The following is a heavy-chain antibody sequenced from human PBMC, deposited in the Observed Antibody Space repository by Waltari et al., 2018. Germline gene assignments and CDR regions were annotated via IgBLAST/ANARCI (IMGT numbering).Heavy chain of an antibody. D-gene: IGHD3-10*01. CDR1: GFSLTGYW. V-gene: IGHV3-7*01. CDR2: IKQEGSET. J-gene: IGHJ4*02. Sequence: EVQLVESGGGLVQPGGSLRLSCAASGFSLTGYWMSWVRQAPGKGLEWVANIKQEGSETNYVDFVKGRFTISRDNAKNSLYLQMNSRRAEDTAVYYCARGRITIGPWGQGSLVTVSS. CDR3: ARGRITIGP.